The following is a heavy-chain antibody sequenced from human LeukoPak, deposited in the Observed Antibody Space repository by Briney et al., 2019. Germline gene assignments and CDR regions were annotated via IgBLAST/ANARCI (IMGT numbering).Heavy chain of an antibody. J-gene: IGHJ4*02. D-gene: IGHD1-26*01. V-gene: IGHV3-43*02. CDR1: GFTFDDYA. CDR2: ISGDGGST. CDR3: AKDISGSHYQFDY. Sequence: QPGGSLRLSCAASGFTFDDYAMHWVRQAPRKGLEWVSLISGDGGSTYYADSVKGRFTISRDNSKNSLYLQMNNLRTEDTALYYCAKDISGSHYQFDYWGQGTVLTVSS.